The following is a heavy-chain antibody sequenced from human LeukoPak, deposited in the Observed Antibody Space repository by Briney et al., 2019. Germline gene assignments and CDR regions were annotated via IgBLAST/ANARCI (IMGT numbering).Heavy chain of an antibody. CDR3: ARVRGDYYFDY. CDR1: GFSFRDYW. CDR2: VNQGGNEK. D-gene: IGHD3-16*01. J-gene: IGHJ4*02. Sequence: GGSLRLSCAASGFSFRDYWMTWVRQAPGKGLEWVANVNQGGNEKNYVDSVKGRFTISRDNAKNSLYLQTNSLRADDTAVYYRARVRGDYYFDYWGQGALVTVSS. V-gene: IGHV3-7*05.